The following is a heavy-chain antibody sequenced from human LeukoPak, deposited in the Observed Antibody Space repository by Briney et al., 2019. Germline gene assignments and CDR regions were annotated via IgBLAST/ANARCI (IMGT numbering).Heavy chain of an antibody. CDR3: ARLQYCSGTSCYWFDP. Sequence: SETLSLTCAVYGGSFSGYYWSWIRQPLGKGLEWIGYIYHTGSTYYNPSLKSRVTISVDTSKNQFSLRLSSVTAADTAVYYCARLQYCSGTSCYWFDPWGQGTLVTVSS. CDR2: IYHTGST. CDR1: GGSFSGYY. J-gene: IGHJ5*02. V-gene: IGHV4-34*01. D-gene: IGHD2-2*01.